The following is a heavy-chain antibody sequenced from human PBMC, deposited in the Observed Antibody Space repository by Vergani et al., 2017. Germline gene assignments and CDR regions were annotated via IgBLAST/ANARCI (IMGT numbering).Heavy chain of an antibody. Sequence: QVQLPESGPGLVKPSAPLSLTCTVSGGSISSYYWSWIRQPPGKGLEWIGYIYYSGSTNYNPSLKSRVTISVDTSKNQFSLKLSSVTAADTAVYYCARVGSSWYRWFDPWGQGTLVTVSS. V-gene: IGHV4-59*01. CDR2: IYYSGST. D-gene: IGHD6-13*01. J-gene: IGHJ5*02. CDR3: ARVGSSWYRWFDP. CDR1: GGSISSYY.